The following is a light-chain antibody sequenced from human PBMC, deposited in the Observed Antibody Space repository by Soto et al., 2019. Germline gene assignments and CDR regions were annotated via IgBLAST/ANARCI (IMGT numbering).Light chain of an antibody. J-gene: IGLJ1*01. CDR3: FSHRRGDSHV. V-gene: IGLV2-23*02. CDR2: GVT. Sequence: QSALTQPASVSGSPGQSITISCTGTSSDVGSYNLVSWYQQHPGKAPKLMIYGVTNRPSGVSNRFSGSKTGNTASLTISGLQAEDEAYYYCFSHRRGDSHVFGTGTKVTVL. CDR1: SSDVGSYNL.